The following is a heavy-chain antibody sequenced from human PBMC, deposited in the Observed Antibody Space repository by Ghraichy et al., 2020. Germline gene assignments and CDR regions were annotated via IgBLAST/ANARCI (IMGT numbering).Heavy chain of an antibody. CDR3: ANIAVAGSLWDY. J-gene: IGHJ4*02. Sequence: GSLRLSCAASGFTFSSYAMSWVRQAPGKGLEWVSAISGSGGSTYYADSVKGRFTISRDNSKNTLYLQMNSLRAEDTAVYYCANIAVAGSLWDYWGQGTLVTVSS. CDR1: GFTFSSYA. D-gene: IGHD6-19*01. CDR2: ISGSGGST. V-gene: IGHV3-23*01.